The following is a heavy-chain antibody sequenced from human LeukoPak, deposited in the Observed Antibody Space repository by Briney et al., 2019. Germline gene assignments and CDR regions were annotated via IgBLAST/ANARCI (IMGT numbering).Heavy chain of an antibody. CDR2: ISGSGGST. CDR1: GFTFSSYG. Sequence: GSLRLSCAASGFTFSSYGMSWVRQAPGKGLEWVSAISGSGGSTYYADSVKGRFTISRDNSKNTLYLQMNSLRAEDTAVYYCAKSDSSGYSLDYWGQGTLVTVSS. J-gene: IGHJ4*02. V-gene: IGHV3-23*01. D-gene: IGHD3-22*01. CDR3: AKSDSSGYSLDY.